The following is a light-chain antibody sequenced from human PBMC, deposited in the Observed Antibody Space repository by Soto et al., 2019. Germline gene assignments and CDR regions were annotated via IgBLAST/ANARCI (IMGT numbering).Light chain of an antibody. J-gene: IGKJ4*01. CDR3: LQYRKFPLT. V-gene: IGKV1-33*01. Sequence: DIQMTQSPSSLSASVGDRVTITCQASQDISNYLNWYQQKPGKAPNLLIYDASNLETGVPSRFSGGRSGTDCTVTTSSLQPEDIATYYCLQYRKFPLTFGGGTKVEIK. CDR2: DAS. CDR1: QDISNY.